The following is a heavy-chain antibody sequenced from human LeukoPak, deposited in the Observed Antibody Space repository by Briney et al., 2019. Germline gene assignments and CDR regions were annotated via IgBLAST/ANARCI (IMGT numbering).Heavy chain of an antibody. V-gene: IGHV1-2*02. CDR1: GYTFNGYY. Sequence: GASVKFSCKASGYTFNGYYMHWVRQAPGQGLESMGWINSNSGARNYAQKFQGRVTMSRDTSINTAYMELSRLTSDDTAVYYCARGRGGATTGLDHWGQGALVTVSS. CDR3: ARGRGGATTGLDH. CDR2: INSNSGAR. J-gene: IGHJ4*02. D-gene: IGHD1-26*01.